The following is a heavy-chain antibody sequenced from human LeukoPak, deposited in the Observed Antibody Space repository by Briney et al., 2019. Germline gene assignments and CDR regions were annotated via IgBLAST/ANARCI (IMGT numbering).Heavy chain of an antibody. V-gene: IGHV3-7*01. CDR1: GFTFSTYW. Sequence: GGSLRLSCGASGFTFSTYWMYWVRQAPGKGLEWVANIKYDGSQKNYVDSEKGRFTISRDNAKNSLYLQMNSLRLEDTAVYYCATGGGWYFDYWGQGALITASS. CDR2: IKYDGSQK. D-gene: IGHD6-19*01. CDR3: ATGGGWYFDY. J-gene: IGHJ4*02.